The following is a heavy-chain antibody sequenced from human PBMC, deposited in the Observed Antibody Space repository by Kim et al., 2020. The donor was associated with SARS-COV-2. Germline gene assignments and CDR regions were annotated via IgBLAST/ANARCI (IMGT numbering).Heavy chain of an antibody. CDR3: ASLGNDYGDYVDY. D-gene: IGHD4-17*01. J-gene: IGHJ4*02. V-gene: IGHV1-69*01. Sequence: YAKKFQGRVTITADESTSTAYMELSSLRSEDTAVYYCASLGNDYGDYVDYWGQGTLVTVSS.